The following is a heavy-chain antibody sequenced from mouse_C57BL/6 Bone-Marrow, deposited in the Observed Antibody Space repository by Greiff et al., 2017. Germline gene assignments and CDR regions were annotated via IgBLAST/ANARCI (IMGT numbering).Heavy chain of an antibody. CDR3: ANGGVRREYYYAMDY. CDR1: GYTFTDYY. CDR2: IYPGSGNT. Sequence: QVQLQQSGAELVRPGASVKLSCKASGYTFTDYYINWVKQRPGQGLEWIARIYPGSGNTYYNEKFKGKATLTAEKSSSTAYMQLSSLTSEDSAVYFCANGGVRREYYYAMDYWGQGTSVTVSS. V-gene: IGHV1-76*01. J-gene: IGHJ4*01. D-gene: IGHD2-14*01.